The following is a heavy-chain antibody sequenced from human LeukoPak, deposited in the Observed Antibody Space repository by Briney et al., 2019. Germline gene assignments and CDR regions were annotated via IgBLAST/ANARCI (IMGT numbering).Heavy chain of an antibody. CDR3: ATRKLGNDY. V-gene: IGHV4-59*01. J-gene: IGHJ4*02. D-gene: IGHD7-27*01. CDR1: GGSISSYY. Sequence: SETLSLTCTVSGGSISSYYWSWIRQPPGKGLEWIGYIHYSGSTNYNPSLKSRVTISADTSKNQFSLKLNSVTAADTAVYYCATRKLGNDYWGQGTLVTVSS. CDR2: IHYSGST.